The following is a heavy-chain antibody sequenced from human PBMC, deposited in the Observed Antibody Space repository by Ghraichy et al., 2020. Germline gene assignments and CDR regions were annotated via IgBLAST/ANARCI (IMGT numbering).Heavy chain of an antibody. D-gene: IGHD5-24*01. CDR1: GFNFTASW. J-gene: IGHJ4*02. CDR3: ARDRAYKSFDY. Sequence: GESLNISCAASGFNFTASWMNWVRQAPGKGLEWVAGIKPDGSENYHVDSVEGRFTISRNNAKNSLYLQMNSLRVEDTAVYYCARDRAYKSFDYWGQGILVSVSS. V-gene: IGHV3-7*03. CDR2: IKPDGSEN.